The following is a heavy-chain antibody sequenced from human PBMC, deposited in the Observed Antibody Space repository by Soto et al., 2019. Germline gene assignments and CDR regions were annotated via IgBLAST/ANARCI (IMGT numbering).Heavy chain of an antibody. Sequence: SGPTLVNPTQTLTLTCTFSGFSLSTSEVGVGWVRQPPGKALEWVALIYWDDDKRYSPSLKSRLTITKDTSKNQVVLTMTNLDPVDTATSYCAHSMRPPIFSVWGQGTTVTVS. CDR1: GFSLSTSEVG. V-gene: IGHV2-5*02. CDR3: AHSMRPPIFSV. CDR2: IYWDDDK. J-gene: IGHJ6*02. D-gene: IGHD3-3*01.